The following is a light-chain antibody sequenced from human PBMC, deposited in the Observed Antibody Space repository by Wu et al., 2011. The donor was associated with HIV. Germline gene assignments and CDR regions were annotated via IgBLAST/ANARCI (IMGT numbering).Light chain of an antibody. CDR1: QSISDK. CDR2: GAS. Sequence: SCRASQSISDKLAWYQQRPGQAPILLIYGASTRATGIPARFSGSGSGTEFTLTITSMQSADSAVYYCQQYEDWRPLTFGGGTKVEIK. J-gene: IGKJ4*01. CDR3: QQYEDWRPLT. V-gene: IGKV3-15*01.